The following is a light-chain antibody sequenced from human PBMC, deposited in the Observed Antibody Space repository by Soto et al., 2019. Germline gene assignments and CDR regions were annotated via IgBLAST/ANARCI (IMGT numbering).Light chain of an antibody. CDR2: SVS. Sequence: QSVLTQPASVSGSPGQSITISCSGTSSDIGTYDHVAWFQQFPGKTPKLVIYSVSDRPSGVSYRFSGSKSGNTASLTISGLQADDEADYYCSSYTVSRSYGFGTGTKVTLL. CDR1: SSDIGTYDH. V-gene: IGLV2-14*01. CDR3: SSYTVSRSYG. J-gene: IGLJ1*01.